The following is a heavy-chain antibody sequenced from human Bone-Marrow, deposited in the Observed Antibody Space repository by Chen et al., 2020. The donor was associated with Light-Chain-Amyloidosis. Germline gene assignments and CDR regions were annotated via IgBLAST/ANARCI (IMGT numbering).Heavy chain of an antibody. CDR3: ARRRDGYNFDY. V-gene: IGHV5-51*01. J-gene: IGHJ4*02. CDR1: GYTFPNYW. Sequence: SWGGSGYTFPNYWIGWVRQMPGKGLEWMGVIYPDDSDARYSPSFEGRVTISADKSITTAYLQWRSLKASDTAMYYCARRRDGYNFDYWGQGTLVTVSS. D-gene: IGHD5-12*01. CDR2: IYPDDSDA.